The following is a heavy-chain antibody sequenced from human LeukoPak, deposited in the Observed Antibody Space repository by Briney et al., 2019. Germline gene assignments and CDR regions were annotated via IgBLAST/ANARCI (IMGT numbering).Heavy chain of an antibody. CDR1: GGSISSYY. CDR3: ARDRTDYMDV. CDR2: ICYSGST. J-gene: IGHJ6*03. Sequence: SETLSLTCTVSGGSISSYYWSWIRQPPGKGLEWIGYICYSGSTNYNPSLKSRVIISVDTSKNQFSLKLSSVTAADTAVYYCARDRTDYMDVWGKGTTVTISS. V-gene: IGHV4-59*01.